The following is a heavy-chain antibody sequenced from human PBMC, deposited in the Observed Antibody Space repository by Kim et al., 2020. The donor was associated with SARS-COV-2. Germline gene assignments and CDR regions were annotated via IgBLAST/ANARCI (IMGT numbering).Heavy chain of an antibody. J-gene: IGHJ2*01. CDR2: INHSGST. CDR1: GGSFSGYY. V-gene: IGHV4-34*01. CDR3: ARGGNRAYCGGDCSPRRWYFDL. D-gene: IGHD2-21*02. Sequence: SETLSLTCAVYGGSFSGYYWSWIRQPPGKGLEWIGEINHSGSTNYNPSLKSRVTISVDTSKNQFSLKLSSVTAADTAVYYCARGGNRAYCGGDCSPRRWYFDLWGRGTLVTVSS.